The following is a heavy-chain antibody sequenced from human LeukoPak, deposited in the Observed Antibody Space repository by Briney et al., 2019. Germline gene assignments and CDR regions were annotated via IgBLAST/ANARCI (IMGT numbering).Heavy chain of an antibody. V-gene: IGHV1-2*02. CDR1: GYTFTGYY. J-gene: IGHJ6*03. Sequence: ASVKVSCKPSGYTFTGYYMHWVRQAPGQGLEWMGWINPNSGGTNYAQKFQGRGTMTRDTSISTAYMELSRLRFDDTAVYYCARDGYSSSWALNIYYYYYYMDVWGKGATVTISS. CDR3: ARDGYSSSWALNIYYYYYYMDV. D-gene: IGHD6-13*01. CDR2: INPNSGGT.